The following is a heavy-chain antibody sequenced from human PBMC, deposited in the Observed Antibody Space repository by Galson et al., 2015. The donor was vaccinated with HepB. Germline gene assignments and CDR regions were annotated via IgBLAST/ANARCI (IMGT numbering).Heavy chain of an antibody. D-gene: IGHD3-3*02. Sequence: SLRLSCAASGFTFSNYIMNWVRQAPGKGLEWVSSISASTPNIYYADSVKGRFTISRDNSKNSLYLQMNSLRAEDTAVYYCATLALDDYWGQGTLVTVSS. CDR1: GFTFSNYI. CDR3: ATLALDDY. CDR2: ISASTPNI. V-gene: IGHV3-21*01. J-gene: IGHJ4*02.